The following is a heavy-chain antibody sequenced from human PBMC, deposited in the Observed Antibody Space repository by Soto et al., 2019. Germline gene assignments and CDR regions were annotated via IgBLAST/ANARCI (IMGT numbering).Heavy chain of an antibody. D-gene: IGHD6-13*01. CDR2: INPSGST. V-gene: IGHV4-34*01. Sequence: LSLTFAVYGGSFSDYYWSWIRQPPGKGLEWIGEINPSGSTNYNPSLKSRVTISVDTSKNQFSLKLSSVTAADTAVYYCARGLPGYSSSWYDYWGQGALVTVSS. CDR1: GGSFSDYY. CDR3: ARGLPGYSSSWYDY. J-gene: IGHJ4*02.